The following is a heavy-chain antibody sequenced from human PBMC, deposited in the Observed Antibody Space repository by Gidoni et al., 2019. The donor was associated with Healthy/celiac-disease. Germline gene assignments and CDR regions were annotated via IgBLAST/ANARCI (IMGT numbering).Heavy chain of an antibody. J-gene: IGHJ4*02. V-gene: IGHV3-43*01. CDR2: ISWDGGST. CDR3: AKDKGYYDSSGYFDY. CDR1: GFTFDAYT. D-gene: IGHD3-22*01. Sequence: EVQLVESGGVVVQPGGCLRLSCAASGFTFDAYTMHWVRQAPGKGLEWVSLISWDGGSTYYADSVKGRFTISRDNSKNSLYLQMNSLRTEDTALYYCAKDKGYYDSSGYFDYWGQGTLVTVSS.